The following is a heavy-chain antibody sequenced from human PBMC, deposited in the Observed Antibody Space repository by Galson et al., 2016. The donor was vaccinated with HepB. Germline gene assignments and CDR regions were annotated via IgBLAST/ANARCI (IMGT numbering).Heavy chain of an antibody. CDR3: AKEGHEFSSSYFDS. D-gene: IGHD6-6*01. V-gene: IGHV3-30*18. Sequence: SLRLSCAASGFTFNTYAMHWVRQAPGKGLEWVAVISYDGRKKYYVDSVKGRFTISRDNSRNTMYLHVNSLRVEDTAVYVCAKEGHEFSSSYFDSWGQGTLVTVSS. J-gene: IGHJ4*02. CDR1: GFTFNTYA. CDR2: ISYDGRKK.